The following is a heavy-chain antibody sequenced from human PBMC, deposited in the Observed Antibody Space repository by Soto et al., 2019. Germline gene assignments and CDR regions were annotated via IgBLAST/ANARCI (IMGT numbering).Heavy chain of an antibody. CDR3: AKGGEYYYYYYGMDV. D-gene: IGHD3-16*01. CDR2: ISYDGSNK. CDR1: GFTFSSYG. J-gene: IGHJ6*02. Sequence: QVQLVESGGGVVQPGRSLRLSCAASGFTFSSYGMHWVRQAPGKGLEWVAVISYDGSNKYYADSVKGRFTISRDNSKNTLYLQMNSLRAEDTAVYYCAKGGEYYYYYYGMDVWGQGTTVTVSS. V-gene: IGHV3-30*18.